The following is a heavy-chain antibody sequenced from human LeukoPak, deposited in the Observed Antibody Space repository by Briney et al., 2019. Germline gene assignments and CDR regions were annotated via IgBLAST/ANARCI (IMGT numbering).Heavy chain of an antibody. V-gene: IGHV4-59*01. CDR3: ARDGYSYGYGAFDI. CDR1: GGSISSYY. D-gene: IGHD5-18*01. Sequence: SETLSLTCTVSGGSISSYYWSWIRQPPGKGLEWIGYIYYSGSTTYNPSLKSRVTISLDTSKNQFSLKLSSVTAADMAVYYCARDGYSYGYGAFDIWGQGTMVTVSS. J-gene: IGHJ3*02. CDR2: IYYSGST.